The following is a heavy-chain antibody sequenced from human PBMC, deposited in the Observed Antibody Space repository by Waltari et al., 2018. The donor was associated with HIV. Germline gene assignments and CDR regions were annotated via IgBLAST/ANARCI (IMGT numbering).Heavy chain of an antibody. CDR1: GFIFSDYA. Sequence: EMQLLESGGGLMQPGGSLRLSCAASGFIFSDYAMSWVRQAPGRGLGWVAAISNVGDRTYHADSVKGRFAISRDHSNNTVSLQMNNLRVEDTAFYYCARDDYINYWTTSANWFDPWGQGTLVTVSP. CDR3: ARDDYINYWTTSANWFDP. J-gene: IGHJ5*02. CDR2: ISNVGDRT. V-gene: IGHV3-23*01. D-gene: IGHD4-4*01.